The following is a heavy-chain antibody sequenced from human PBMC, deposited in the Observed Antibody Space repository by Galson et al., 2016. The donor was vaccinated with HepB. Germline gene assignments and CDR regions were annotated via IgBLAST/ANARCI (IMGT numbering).Heavy chain of an antibody. CDR1: GGSISSSSYY. CDR3: ARLPVGPFYDDTFDI. CDR2: IYYSGST. V-gene: IGHV4-39*01. J-gene: IGHJ3*02. Sequence: LSLTCAVSGGSISSSSYYWGWIRQPPGKGLEWIGNIYYSGSTNYNPSLKSRVTISVDTSKAWFSLKVYSVTAADTAVYYCARLPVGPFYDDTFDIWGQGTMVIVSS. D-gene: IGHD3-16*01.